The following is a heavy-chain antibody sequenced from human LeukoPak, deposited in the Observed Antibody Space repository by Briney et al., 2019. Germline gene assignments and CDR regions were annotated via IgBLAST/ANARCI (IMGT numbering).Heavy chain of an antibody. J-gene: IGHJ4*02. Sequence: GGSLRLSCAASGFTFSSYEMNWVRQAPGKGLEWVSYISSSGSTIYYADSVKGRFTISRDNAKNSLYLQMNSLRAEDTAVYYRARVREYYFDYWGQGTLVTVSS. CDR2: ISSSGSTI. V-gene: IGHV3-48*03. CDR3: ARVREYYFDY. CDR1: GFTFSSYE. D-gene: IGHD3-10*01.